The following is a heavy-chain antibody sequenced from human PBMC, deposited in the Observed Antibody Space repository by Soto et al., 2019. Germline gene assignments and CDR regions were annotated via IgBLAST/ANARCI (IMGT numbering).Heavy chain of an antibody. J-gene: IGHJ6*02. CDR1: GGTITYYY. CDR3: VSVEGTPTVTGDYYYYAADA. V-gene: IGHV4-59*12. Sequence: SETLSLTCTVSGGTITYYYWSWIRQAPGKWLEWLGYIFDGGSANYNPSLKSRVSFSLDKSQNQLSLKLTSVTGADTAIYYCVSVEGTPTVTGDYYYYAADAXGQGTAVT. CDR2: IFDGGSA. D-gene: IGHD4-17*01.